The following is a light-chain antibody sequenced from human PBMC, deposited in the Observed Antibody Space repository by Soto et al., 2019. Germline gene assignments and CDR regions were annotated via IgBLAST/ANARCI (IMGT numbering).Light chain of an antibody. CDR2: GSS. J-gene: IGKJ2*01. V-gene: IGKV3-20*01. CDR3: QQYGSSTPYT. Sequence: EVVLTQSPGTLSLSPGERATLSCRASQSVSNKYLAWYQQKPGQAPRLLIFGSSDRATGIPDRFSGSGSGTDFTLTISRLEPEDFAVYLCQQYGSSTPYTFGQGTKVEIK. CDR1: QSVSNKY.